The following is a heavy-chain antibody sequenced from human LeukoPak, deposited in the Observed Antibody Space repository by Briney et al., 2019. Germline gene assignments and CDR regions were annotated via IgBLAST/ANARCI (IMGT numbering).Heavy chain of an antibody. D-gene: IGHD4-23*01. CDR2: INSDGSST. J-gene: IGHJ4*02. V-gene: IGHV3-74*01. CDR1: GFTFSSYW. Sequence: GSLRLSCAASGFTFSSYWMHWVRQAPGKGLVWVSRINSDGSSTSYADSVKGRFTISRDNAKNTLYLQMNSLRAEDTAVYYCAKRADYGGNSYDYWGQGTLVTVSS. CDR3: AKRADYGGNSYDY.